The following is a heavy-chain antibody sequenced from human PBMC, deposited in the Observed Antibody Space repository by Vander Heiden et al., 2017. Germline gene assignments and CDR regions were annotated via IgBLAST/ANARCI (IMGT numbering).Heavy chain of an antibody. V-gene: IGHV4-59*01. CDR1: GGPIRGYY. CDR3: ARGALVIVAAKFGMDV. Sequence: QVQLQESGPGLVRPAETLSLTCTVSGGPIRGYYCRWIRPPPGKGLEWIGNVYYTGITNYNSSLKSRVAISADTSNNQFSLKLRSVTAADTAVYFCARGALVIVAAKFGMDVWGQGSTVTVSS. D-gene: IGHD5-12*01. J-gene: IGHJ6*02. CDR2: VYYTGIT.